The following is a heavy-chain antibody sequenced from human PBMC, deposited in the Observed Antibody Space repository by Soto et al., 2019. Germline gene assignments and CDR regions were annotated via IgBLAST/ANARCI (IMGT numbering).Heavy chain of an antibody. V-gene: IGHV4-31*03. CDR3: AREGSQDGANWFDP. D-gene: IGHD1-26*01. CDR1: GGSISSGGYY. Sequence: SETLSLTCTVSGGSISSGGYYWSWIRQHPGKGLEWIGYINYSGSTYYNPSLKSRVSISVDTSKNQFSLKLSSVTAADTAVYYCAREGSQDGANWFDPWGQGTLVTVSS. CDR2: INYSGST. J-gene: IGHJ5*02.